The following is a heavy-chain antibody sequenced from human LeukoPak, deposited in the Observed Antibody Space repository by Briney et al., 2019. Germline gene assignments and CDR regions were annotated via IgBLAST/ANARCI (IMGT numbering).Heavy chain of an antibody. V-gene: IGHV3-48*03. Sequence: PGGSLRLSCAASGFTFSSYEMNWVRQAPGKGLEWVSYISSSGSTIYYADSVKGRFTISRDNAKNSLYLQMNSLRAEDTAVYYCARPSRYNWTYYSIPAFDYWGQGTLVTVSS. CDR1: GFTFSSYE. CDR2: ISSSGSTI. CDR3: ARPSRYNWTYYSIPAFDY. J-gene: IGHJ4*02. D-gene: IGHD1-1*01.